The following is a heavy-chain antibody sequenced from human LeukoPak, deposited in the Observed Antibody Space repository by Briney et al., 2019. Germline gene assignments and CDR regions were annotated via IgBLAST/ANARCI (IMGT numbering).Heavy chain of an antibody. D-gene: IGHD3-9*01. V-gene: IGHV6-1*01. CDR3: ARGAEALQFFDWNPPFDY. CDR1: GDSVSNNNAA. J-gene: IGHJ4*02. CDR2: TYYRSKWYT. Sequence: SQTLSLTCAISGDSVSNNNAAWNWIRQSPSRGLEWLGRTYYRSKWYTDYAVSVSSRITINPDASKNQFSLQLNSVTAADTAVYYCARGAEALQFFDWNPPFDYWGQGTLVTVSS.